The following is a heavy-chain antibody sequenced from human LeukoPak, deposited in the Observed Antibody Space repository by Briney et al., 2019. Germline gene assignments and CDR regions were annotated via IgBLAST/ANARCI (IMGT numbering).Heavy chain of an antibody. D-gene: IGHD6-19*01. J-gene: IGHJ4*02. CDR2: IYGSGNT. Sequence: SETLSLTCTVSGASISSWYWSWIRQPPGKGLEWIGYIYGSGNTNYNPSLKSRVTMSIDTSKNQFSLKLTSVTAADTATYYCARETSLAGFASGLGFNYWGQGILVTVSS. V-gene: IGHV4-59*01. CDR1: GASISSWY. CDR3: ARETSLAGFASGLGFNY.